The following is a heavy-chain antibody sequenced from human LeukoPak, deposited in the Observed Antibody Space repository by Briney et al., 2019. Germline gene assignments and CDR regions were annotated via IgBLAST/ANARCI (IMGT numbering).Heavy chain of an antibody. CDR2: IYTEGTT. CDR1: GFTVSSNY. D-gene: IGHD3-16*01. V-gene: IGHV3-66*02. CDR3: ASEGD. Sequence: GGSLRLSCAVSGFTVSSNYFSWVRQAPGKGMEWVSVIYTEGTTYYADSVKGRFIISRDNSKNTVYLQMNSLRVEDTAVYYCASEGDWGQGTLVTVSS. J-gene: IGHJ4*02.